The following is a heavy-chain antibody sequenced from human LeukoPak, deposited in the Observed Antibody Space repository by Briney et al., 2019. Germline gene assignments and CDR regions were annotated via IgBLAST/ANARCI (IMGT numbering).Heavy chain of an antibody. CDR2: IYHSGST. J-gene: IGHJ5*02. Sequence: SETLSLTCAVSGYSISSGYYWGWLRQPPGKGLEWIGSIYHSGSTYYNPSLKSRVTISVDTSKNQFSLKLSSVTAADTAVYYCATRGYSNWFDPWGQGTLVTVSS. D-gene: IGHD3-10*01. CDR3: ATRGYSNWFDP. CDR1: GYSISSGYY. V-gene: IGHV4-38-2*01.